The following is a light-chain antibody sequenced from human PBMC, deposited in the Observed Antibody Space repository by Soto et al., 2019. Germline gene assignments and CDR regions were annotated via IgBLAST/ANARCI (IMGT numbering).Light chain of an antibody. CDR3: AAWDASLGGFYV. CDR1: RSSIGSNT. V-gene: IGLV1-44*01. CDR2: SNN. J-gene: IGLJ1*01. Sequence: QSVLTQPTSASLTPGQRVTISCSGSRSSIGSNTVNWYQHLPGSAPKLLIYSNNHRPSGVPDRFSASKAGASASLAISGLQSEDEGDYYCAAWDASLGGFYVFGSGTKVTVL.